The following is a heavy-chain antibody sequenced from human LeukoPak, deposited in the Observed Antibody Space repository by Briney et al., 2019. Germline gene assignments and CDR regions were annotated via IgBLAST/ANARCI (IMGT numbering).Heavy chain of an antibody. CDR3: ATLGNRASGYYLPADY. V-gene: IGHV4-39*07. D-gene: IGHD3-22*01. Sequence: SEPPSLPPPPPPRSPPPTTPYSPSPRPPPGKGLEWIGSVYYAGSTYYNPSLQSRVTISVDTSKNQFSLKLSSVTAADTAVFYCATLGNRASGYYLPADYWGQGTLVTVSS. CDR2: VYYAGST. CDR1: PRSPPPTTPY. J-gene: IGHJ4*02.